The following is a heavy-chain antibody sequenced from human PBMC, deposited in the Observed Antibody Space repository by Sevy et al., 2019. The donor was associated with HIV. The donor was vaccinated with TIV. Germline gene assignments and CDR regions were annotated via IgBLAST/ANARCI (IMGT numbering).Heavy chain of an antibody. Sequence: GGFLRLSCAASGFTFSDHYMEWVRQAPGKGLEWLGRTRNKADSYTTEYAASVKGRFTISRDDSKNSLYLQMNSLKTEDTAVCSCATHTGIAAAGRVFDYWGQGTLVTVSS. J-gene: IGHJ4*02. CDR1: GFTFSDHY. CDR2: TRNKADSYTT. V-gene: IGHV3-72*01. D-gene: IGHD6-13*01. CDR3: ATHTGIAAAGRVFDY.